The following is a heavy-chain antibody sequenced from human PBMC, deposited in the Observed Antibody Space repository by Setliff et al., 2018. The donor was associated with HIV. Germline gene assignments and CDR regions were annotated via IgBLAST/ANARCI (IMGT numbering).Heavy chain of an antibody. CDR3: AGGRYFRDIRDSRFDF. CDR1: GVSITTDGYY. Sequence: SETLSLTCSVSGVSITTDGYYWSWIRHYPGKGLEWIGYMYHGGSTYYNASLASRLIMSLDPSKNQFSLKLNSMTAADTAMYHCAGGRYFRDIRDSRFDFWGQGMLVTVSS. J-gene: IGHJ4*02. CDR2: MYHGGST. D-gene: IGHD3-9*01. V-gene: IGHV4-31*03.